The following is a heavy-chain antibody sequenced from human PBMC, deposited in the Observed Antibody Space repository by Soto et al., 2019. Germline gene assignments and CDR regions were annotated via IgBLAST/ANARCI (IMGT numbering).Heavy chain of an antibody. V-gene: IGHV3-33*07. CDR1: GFTFSDYA. J-gene: IGHJ6*02. D-gene: IGHD6-6*01. Sequence: GGSLRLSCTTSGFTFSDYAICWFRQAPGKGLEWVAVIWYDGSNKYYADSVKGRFTISRDNSKDTLYLQMNSLRAEDTAVYYCARGGIAARPSVIYYYYGMDVWGQGTTVTVSS. CDR2: IWYDGSNK. CDR3: ARGGIAARPSVIYYYYGMDV.